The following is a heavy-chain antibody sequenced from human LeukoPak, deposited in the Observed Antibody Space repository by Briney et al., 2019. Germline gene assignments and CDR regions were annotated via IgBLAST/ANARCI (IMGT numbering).Heavy chain of an antibody. CDR2: IYPGDSDT. CDR3: ASSEYYYDSGGYYFDY. Sequence: GESLKISCKGSGYSFTSYWIGWVRQMPGKGLEWMGIIYPGDSDTRYSPSFQGQVTISADKSISTAYLQWSSLKASDTAMYYCASSEYYYDSGGYYFDYWGQGTLVTVSS. D-gene: IGHD3-22*01. V-gene: IGHV5-51*03. CDR1: GYSFTSYW. J-gene: IGHJ4*02.